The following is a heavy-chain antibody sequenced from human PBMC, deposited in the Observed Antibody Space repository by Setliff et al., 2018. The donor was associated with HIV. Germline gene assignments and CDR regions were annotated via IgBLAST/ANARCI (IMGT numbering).Heavy chain of an antibody. CDR2: IYTSGST. D-gene: IGHD2-15*01. CDR3: ARLSGDYMDV. J-gene: IGHJ6*03. V-gene: IGHV4-4*09. Sequence: KPSETLSLTCTVSGGSISSYYWSWIRQPPGKGLEWIGYIYTSGSTNYNPSLKSRVTISLDTSKNQFSLKLTSVTAADTAVYYCARLSGDYMDVWGKGTTVTVSS. CDR1: GGSISSYY.